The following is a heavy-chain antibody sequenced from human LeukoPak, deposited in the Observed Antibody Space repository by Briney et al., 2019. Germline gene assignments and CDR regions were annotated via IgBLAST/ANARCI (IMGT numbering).Heavy chain of an antibody. CDR1: GGSISSGGYS. CDR2: IYHSGST. Sequence: ASETLSLTCAVSGGSISSGGYSWSWIRQPPGKGLEWIGYIYHSGSTYYNPSLKSRVTISVDRSKNQFSLKLSSVTAADTAVYYCARVYCSSTSCYYFDYWGQGTLVTVSS. V-gene: IGHV4-30-2*01. D-gene: IGHD2-2*01. J-gene: IGHJ4*02. CDR3: ARVYCSSTSCYYFDY.